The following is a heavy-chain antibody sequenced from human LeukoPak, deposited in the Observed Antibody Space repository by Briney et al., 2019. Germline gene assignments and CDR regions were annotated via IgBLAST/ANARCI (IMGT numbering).Heavy chain of an antibody. CDR1: GFTFSSYA. V-gene: IGHV3-23*01. Sequence: GGSLRLSCAASGFTFSSYAMSWVRQAPGKGLEWVSAISGSGGSTYYADSVKGRFTISRDNSKNTLYLQMNSLRAEDTAVYYCAKDHPRTMIVVVTTGYWGQGTLVTVSS. CDR2: ISGSGGST. D-gene: IGHD3-22*01. CDR3: AKDHPRTMIVVVTTGY. J-gene: IGHJ4*02.